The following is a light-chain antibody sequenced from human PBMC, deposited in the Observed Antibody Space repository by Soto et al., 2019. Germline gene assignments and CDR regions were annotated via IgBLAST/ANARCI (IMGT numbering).Light chain of an antibody. CDR3: SSYSRRARHV. V-gene: IGLV2-14*01. CDR2: EVN. Sequence: QSVLTQPASVSGSPGQSITISCTGTSSDVGNYDYVSWYQQYPGKAPKLMIYEVNDRPSGVSYRFSGSKSGNTASLTISGLQAEDEADYYCSSYSRRARHVFGTGTKLTVL. J-gene: IGLJ1*01. CDR1: SSDVGNYDY.